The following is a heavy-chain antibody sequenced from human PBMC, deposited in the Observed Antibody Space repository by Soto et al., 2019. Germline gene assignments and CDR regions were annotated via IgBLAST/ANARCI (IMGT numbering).Heavy chain of an antibody. CDR3: ARIRAHYYGSGSYRTIWFDP. CDR1: GGSFSGYY. CDR2: INHSGST. V-gene: IGHV4-34*01. J-gene: IGHJ5*02. D-gene: IGHD3-10*01. Sequence: TSETLSLTCAVYGGSFSGYYWSWIRQPPGKGLEWIGEINHSGSTNYNPSLKSRVTISVDTSKNQFSLKLSSVTAADTAVYYCARIRAHYYGSGSYRTIWFDPWGQGTLVTVSS.